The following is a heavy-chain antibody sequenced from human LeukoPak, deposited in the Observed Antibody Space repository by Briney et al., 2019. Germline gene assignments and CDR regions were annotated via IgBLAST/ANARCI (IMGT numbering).Heavy chain of an antibody. CDR2: IYYSGST. J-gene: IGHJ4*02. CDR1: GGSISSSSYY. D-gene: IGHD3-10*01. V-gene: IGHV4-39*07. Sequence: SETLSLTCTVSGGSISSSSYYWGWIRQPPGKGLERIGSIYYSGSTYYNPSLKSRVTISVDTSKNQFSLKLSSVTAADTAVYYCARELMGYYYGSDQPPYFDYWGQGTLVTVSS. CDR3: ARELMGYYYGSDQPPYFDY.